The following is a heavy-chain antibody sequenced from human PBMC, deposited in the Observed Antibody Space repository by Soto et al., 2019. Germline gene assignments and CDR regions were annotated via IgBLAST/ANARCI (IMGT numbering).Heavy chain of an antibody. D-gene: IGHD5-12*01. V-gene: IGHV3-33*01. CDR3: ARSGYSGYDPKGDYFDP. Sequence: AGGSLRLSCAASGFTFSSYGMHWVRQAPGKGLEWVAVIWYDGSNKYYADSVKGRFTISRDNSKNTLYLQMNSLRAEDTAVYYCARSGYSGYDPKGDYFDPWGQGIMVTVSS. CDR2: IWYDGSNK. J-gene: IGHJ4*02. CDR1: GFTFSSYG.